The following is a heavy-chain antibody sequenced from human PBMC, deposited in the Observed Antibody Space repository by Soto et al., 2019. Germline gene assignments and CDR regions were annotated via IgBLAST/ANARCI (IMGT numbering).Heavy chain of an antibody. CDR3: ARDYYTSWNYYNV. J-gene: IGHJ4*02. D-gene: IGHD3-10*01. Sequence: ASVQVTCKDSNYTFRCYGMRWARQAPGQGLEWMGWISTDNGNTNYAHRLQDRVTMTTDTSTTTAYMELRSLSSDDSSVCYCARDYYTSWNYYNVWGQGTLVTSPQ. V-gene: IGHV1-18*01. CDR2: ISTDNGNT. CDR1: NYTFRCYG.